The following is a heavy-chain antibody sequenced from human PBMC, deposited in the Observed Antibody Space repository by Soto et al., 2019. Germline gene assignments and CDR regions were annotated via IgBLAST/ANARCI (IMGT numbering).Heavy chain of an antibody. J-gene: IGHJ4*02. Sequence: SETLSLTCTVSGGSISSSSYYWGWIRQPPGKGLEWIGSIYYSGSTYYNPSLKSRVTISVDTSKNQFSLKLSSVTAADTAVYYCARELGHDYGDYVSQGSFGYWGQGTLVTVSS. D-gene: IGHD4-17*01. V-gene: IGHV4-39*02. CDR3: ARELGHDYGDYVSQGSFGY. CDR2: IYYSGST. CDR1: GGSISSSSYY.